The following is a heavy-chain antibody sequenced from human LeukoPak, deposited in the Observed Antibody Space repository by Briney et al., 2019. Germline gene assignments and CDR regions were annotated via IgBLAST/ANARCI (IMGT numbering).Heavy chain of an antibody. CDR3: ATVVPAQYYYYYMDV. Sequence: PGGSLRLSCTASGFTFSSYEMNWVRQAPGKGLEWVSYISSSGSTIYYADSVKGRFTISRDNAKNSLYLQMNSLRAEDTAVYHCATVVPAQYYYYYMDVWGKGTTVTVSS. V-gene: IGHV3-48*03. D-gene: IGHD2-2*01. J-gene: IGHJ6*03. CDR2: ISSSGSTI. CDR1: GFTFSSYE.